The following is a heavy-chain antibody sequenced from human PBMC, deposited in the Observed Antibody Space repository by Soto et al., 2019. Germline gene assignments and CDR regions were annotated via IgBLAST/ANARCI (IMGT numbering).Heavy chain of an antibody. J-gene: IGHJ4*02. CDR1: GFTFSNYW. CDR2: ISPGGTET. CDR3: TLSVHPSYGSGVLFTFCFDF. D-gene: IGHD3-10*01. V-gene: IGHV3-74*01. Sequence: PGGSLRLSCAASGFTFSNYWMHWVRQVPGKGLVWVSRISPGGTETSYAGSVQGRFSISRDNVRNTLYLQMDNLRVEDTALYYFTLSVHPSYGSGVLFTFCFDFSGQGPLVTVPS.